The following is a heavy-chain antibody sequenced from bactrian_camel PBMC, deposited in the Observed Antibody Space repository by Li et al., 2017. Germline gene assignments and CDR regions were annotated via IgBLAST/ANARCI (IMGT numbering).Heavy chain of an antibody. V-gene: IGHV3S53*01. Sequence: HVQLVESGGGSVQPGGSLRLSCGASGHTYSSNCMGWFRQVPGLEREGIGSIDSDGITTYADSLKARFTISRDNAKNMVYLRMDSLKSEDTARYYCVSESMDYWGNGTQVTVS. J-gene: IGHJ7*01. CDR1: GHTYSSNC. CDR2: IDSDGIT.